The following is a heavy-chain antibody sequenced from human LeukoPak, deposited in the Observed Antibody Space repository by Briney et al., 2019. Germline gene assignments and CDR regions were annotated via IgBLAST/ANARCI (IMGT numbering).Heavy chain of an antibody. CDR3: VKITSVTRGDC. CDR2: ISSNGGRS. Sequence: GESLRLSCAASGFTFSSYEMNWVRQAPGKGLEYVSGISSNGGRSFYADSVKGRFTISRDNSKNTLDLQMSSLRVEDTAVYYCVKITSVTRGDCWGQGTRLTVSS. CDR1: GFTFSSYE. J-gene: IGHJ4*02. D-gene: IGHD1-14*01. V-gene: IGHV3-64D*09.